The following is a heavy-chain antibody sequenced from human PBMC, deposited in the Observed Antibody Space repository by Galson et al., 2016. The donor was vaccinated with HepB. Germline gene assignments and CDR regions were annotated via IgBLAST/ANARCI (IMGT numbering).Heavy chain of an antibody. V-gene: IGHV3-33*08. D-gene: IGHD1-1*01. CDR3: ARDLWRDGRIDY. Sequence: SLRLSCAASGSTFSSYWMSWVRQAPGKGLEWVAVIWFDGSNKNYVDSVRGRFTISRDNAKNTLYLQMNSLRAEDTAVYYCARDLWRDGRIDYWGQGTLVTVSS. CDR2: IWFDGSNK. J-gene: IGHJ4*02. CDR1: GSTFSSYW.